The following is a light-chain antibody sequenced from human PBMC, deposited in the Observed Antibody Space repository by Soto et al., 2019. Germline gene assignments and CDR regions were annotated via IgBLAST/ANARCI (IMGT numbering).Light chain of an antibody. CDR2: AAS. Sequence: DIQMTQSPSSLSASVGDRVTITCRASQRTSRYLNWYQHKPGKAPKLLIYAASNLQSGVPSRFSGSGSGTAFTLTISSLQPEDFATYYCQQSYFTPRTFGQGTKVDIK. CDR1: QRTSRY. CDR3: QQSYFTPRT. V-gene: IGKV1-39*01. J-gene: IGKJ1*01.